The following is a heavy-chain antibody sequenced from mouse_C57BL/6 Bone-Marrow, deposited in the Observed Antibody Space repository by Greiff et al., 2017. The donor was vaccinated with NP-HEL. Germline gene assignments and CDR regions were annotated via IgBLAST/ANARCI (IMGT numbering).Heavy chain of an antibody. V-gene: IGHV5-16*01. CDR3: ARDGLGGTLDY. CDR2: INYDGSST. J-gene: IGHJ2*01. D-gene: IGHD3-1*01. CDR1: GFTFSDYY. Sequence: EVKLMESEGGLVQPGSSMKLSCTASGFTFSDYYMAWVRQVPEKGLEWVANINYDGSSTYYLDSLKSRFIISRDNAKNILYLQMSSLKSEDTATYYCARDGLGGTLDYWGQGTTLTVSS.